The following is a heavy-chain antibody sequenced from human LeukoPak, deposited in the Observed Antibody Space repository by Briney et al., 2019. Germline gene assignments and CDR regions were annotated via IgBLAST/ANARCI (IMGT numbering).Heavy chain of an antibody. V-gene: IGHV4-59*01. CDR1: GGSISSDY. Sequence: SETLSLTCTVSGGSISSDYWSCIRQPPRKGLEWIGYIYYSGRTYYNPSLKSRITISVDTSKNQFSLKLSSVTAADTAVYYCARGFYSPHYWGQGTLVSVSS. CDR2: IYYSGRT. D-gene: IGHD4-11*01. CDR3: ARGFYSPHY. J-gene: IGHJ4*02.